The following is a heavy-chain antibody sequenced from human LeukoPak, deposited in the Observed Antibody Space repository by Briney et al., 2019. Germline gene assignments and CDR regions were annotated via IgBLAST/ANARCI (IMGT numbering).Heavy chain of an antibody. CDR2: IYYSGST. CDR1: GGSISSYY. D-gene: IGHD3-3*01. J-gene: IGHJ6*03. CDR3: ASPSGYYTDYYYYYMDV. V-gene: IGHV4-59*08. Sequence: SETLSLTCTVSGGSISSYYWSWIRQPPGKGLEWIGYIYYSGSTNYNPSLKSRVTISVDTSKNQFSLNLSSVTAADTAVYYCASPSGYYTDYYYYYMDVWGKGTTVTVSS.